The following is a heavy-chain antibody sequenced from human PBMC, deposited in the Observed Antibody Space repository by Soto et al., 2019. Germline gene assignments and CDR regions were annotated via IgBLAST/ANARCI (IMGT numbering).Heavy chain of an antibody. V-gene: IGHV1-18*01. CDR2: ISAYNGNT. D-gene: IGHD3-22*01. J-gene: IGHJ6*01. Sequence: ASGKVCFKASGYPFTSYGISWVRQAPGQGLEWIGWISAYNGNTNYAQKLQGRVTMTTDTSTSTAYMELRSLRSDDTAVYYCARERYYYDSSGYGDYYYYGMDVWGQGTTVTVSS. CDR1: GYPFTSYG. CDR3: ARERYYYDSSGYGDYYYYGMDV.